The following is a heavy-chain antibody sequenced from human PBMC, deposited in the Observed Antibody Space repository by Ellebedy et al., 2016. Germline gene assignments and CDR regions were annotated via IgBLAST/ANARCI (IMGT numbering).Heavy chain of an antibody. CDR1: GFTFSSYW. Sequence: GGSLRLSXAASGFTFSSYWMSWVRQAPGKGLEWVANIKRDGSEKNYVDSVKGRFTISRDNAKNSLYLQMNTLRPEDTAVYYCVREWGYWGQGTLVTVSS. CDR2: IKRDGSEK. V-gene: IGHV3-7*01. CDR3: VREWGY. J-gene: IGHJ4*02. D-gene: IGHD3-16*01.